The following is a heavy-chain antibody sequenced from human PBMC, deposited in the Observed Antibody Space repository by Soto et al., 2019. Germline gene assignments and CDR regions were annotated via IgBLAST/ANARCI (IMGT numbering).Heavy chain of an antibody. CDR3: AREKTPMSPHYFYYGMDV. CDR1: GGSISDSNDH. V-gene: IGHV4-39*02. J-gene: IGHJ6*02. CDR2: FHKSGSI. Sequence: SETLSLTCTVSGGSISDSNDHWGWIRQSPGQGLEWIGSFHKSGSIYHNPPFKSRATISVDTSKNQFSLKVNSVIAADTAVYYCAREKTPMSPHYFYYGMDVWGQGTTVTVSS. D-gene: IGHD3-9*01.